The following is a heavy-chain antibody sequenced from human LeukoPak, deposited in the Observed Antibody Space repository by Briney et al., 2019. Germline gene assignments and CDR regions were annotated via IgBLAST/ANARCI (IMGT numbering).Heavy chain of an antibody. Sequence: SVKVSCKASGGTFSSYAISWVRQAPGQGLEWMGRIIPILGIANYAQKFQGRVTITADKSTSTAYMELSSLRCEDTAVYYCARAPLGYCSSTSCRDYFDYWGQGTLVTVSS. CDR2: IIPILGIA. CDR3: ARAPLGYCSSTSCRDYFDY. J-gene: IGHJ4*02. V-gene: IGHV1-69*04. CDR1: GGTFSSYA. D-gene: IGHD2-2*01.